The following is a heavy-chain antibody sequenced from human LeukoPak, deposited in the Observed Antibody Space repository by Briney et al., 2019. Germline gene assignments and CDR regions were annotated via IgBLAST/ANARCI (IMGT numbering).Heavy chain of an antibody. V-gene: IGHV4-39*07. J-gene: IGHJ6*03. CDR2: IFYSGST. Sequence: SETLSLTCTVSGGSISTSSYYWGWVRQPPGKGLEWIGNIFYSGSTNYNPSLKSRVTISVDTSKNQFSLKLSSVTAADTAVYYCARSLRGSYCSSTSCYDMDVWGKGTTVTISS. CDR3: ARSLRGSYCSSTSCYDMDV. CDR1: GGSISTSSYY. D-gene: IGHD2-2*01.